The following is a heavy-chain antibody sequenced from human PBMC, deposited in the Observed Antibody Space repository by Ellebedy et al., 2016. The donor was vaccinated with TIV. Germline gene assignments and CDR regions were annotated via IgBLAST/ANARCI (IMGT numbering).Heavy chain of an antibody. J-gene: IGHJ3*02. CDR2: ITESGGNT. D-gene: IGHD4-23*01. CDR1: GLTFSSHA. V-gene: IGHV3-23*01. Sequence: PGGSLRLSCAASGLTFSSHAMSWVRQAPGKGLEWVSSITESGGNTYYADSVKGRFAISRDNSKNTVYLQMNSLRAEDTAVYYCARDPVGVGPAFDIWGQGTMVTVSS. CDR3: ARDPVGVGPAFDI.